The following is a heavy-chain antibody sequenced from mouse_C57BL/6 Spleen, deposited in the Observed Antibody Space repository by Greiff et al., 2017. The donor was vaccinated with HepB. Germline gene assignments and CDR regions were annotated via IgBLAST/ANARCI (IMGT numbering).Heavy chain of an antibody. V-gene: IGHV5-17*01. CDR2: ISSGSSTI. CDR3: AKNWGAMDY. D-gene: IGHD4-1*01. J-gene: IGHJ4*01. CDR1: GFTFSDYG. Sequence: DVMLVESGGGLVKPGGSLKLSCAASGFTFSDYGMHWVRQAPEKGLEWVAYISSGSSTIYYADTVKGRFTISRDNAKNTLFLQMTSLRSEDTAMYYCAKNWGAMDYWGQGTSVTVSS.